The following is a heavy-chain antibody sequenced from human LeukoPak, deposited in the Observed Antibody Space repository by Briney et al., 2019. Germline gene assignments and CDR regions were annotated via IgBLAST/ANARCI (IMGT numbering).Heavy chain of an antibody. CDR3: ARDSADISV. CDR1: GFTFSTYW. J-gene: IGHJ6*04. V-gene: IGHV3-74*01. CDR2: TNPDGSST. D-gene: IGHD5-12*01. Sequence: GGSLRLSCAASGFTFSTYWMHWVRQGPGKGLVWVSRTNPDGSSTSYADSVKGRFTISRDNVKNTVYLMNSLRAEDTAVYYCARDSADISVWGKGTTVTVSS.